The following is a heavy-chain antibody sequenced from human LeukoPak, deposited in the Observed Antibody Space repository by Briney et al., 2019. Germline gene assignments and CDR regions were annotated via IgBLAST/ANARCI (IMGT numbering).Heavy chain of an antibody. CDR3: ASGYTYYYGSGSYH. J-gene: IGHJ4*02. CDR1: GITFNSYA. V-gene: IGHV3-30*04. CDR2: ISHDGSNR. D-gene: IGHD3-10*01. Sequence: PGGSLRLSCAASGITFNSYAMYWVRQAPGQGLEWVAVISHDGSNRYYGDSVKGRFTISRDNSKNTLFLQMDSLRAEDTAVYYCASGYTYYYGSGSYHWGQGTLVTVSS.